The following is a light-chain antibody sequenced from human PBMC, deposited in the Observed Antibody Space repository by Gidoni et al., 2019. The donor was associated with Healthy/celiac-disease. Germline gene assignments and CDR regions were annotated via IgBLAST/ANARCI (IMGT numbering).Light chain of an antibody. CDR1: QSIRSY. CDR2: AAS. V-gene: IGKV1-39*01. Sequence: DIQMTQSPSSLSASVGDRVTITCRASQSIRSYLNWYQQKPGKAPKLLIYAASSLQSGVPSRFSGSGSGTDFTLTISSLQPEDFATYYCQQSYSTPGTFXGXTKVEIK. J-gene: IGKJ4*01. CDR3: QQSYSTPGT.